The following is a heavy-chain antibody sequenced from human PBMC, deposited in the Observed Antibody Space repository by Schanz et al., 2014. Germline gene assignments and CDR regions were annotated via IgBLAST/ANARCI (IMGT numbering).Heavy chain of an antibody. CDR1: GYTFCNDD. Sequence: QVQLVQSGAELRKPGTSVKVSCKTSGYTFCNDDINWVRQAIGQGPEWMGLMQPDSGKTHYAEKFHGRVAMTRNVSISTAYMELSSRASENTAVYYCTRLRRADPNGFDVWGQGTTVTVS. D-gene: IGHD6-19*01. J-gene: IGHJ6*02. V-gene: IGHV1-8*01. CDR3: TRLRRADPNGFDV. CDR2: MQPDSGKT.